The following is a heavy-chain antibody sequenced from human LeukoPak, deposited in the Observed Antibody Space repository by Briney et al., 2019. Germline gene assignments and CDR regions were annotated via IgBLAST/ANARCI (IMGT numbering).Heavy chain of an antibody. CDR2: VDPEDGET. CDR1: GYTFTDYY. J-gene: IGHJ6*04. D-gene: IGHD2-2*02. CDR3: ATPGPSRGLGYCSRTSCHNV. Sequence: ASVKVSCKVSGYTFTDYYMHWVQQAPGKGLEWMGLVDPEDGETIYAEKFQGRVTITADTSTDTAYMELSSLRSEDTAVYYCATPGPSRGLGYCSRTSCHNVWGKGTTVTVSS. V-gene: IGHV1-69-2*01.